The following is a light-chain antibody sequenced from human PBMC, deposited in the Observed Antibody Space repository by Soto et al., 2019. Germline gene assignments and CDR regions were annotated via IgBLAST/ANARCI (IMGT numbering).Light chain of an antibody. CDR3: QQYNNWPRT. V-gene: IGKV3-15*01. CDR1: QSVSSN. Sequence: IVMTQSPATLSVSPGERATLSCRASQSVSSNLAWYQQKPGQAPRLIIYGASTRATGLPARFSGSGSGTEFTLTISSLQSEDFAVYYCQQYNNWPRTFGQGTKVEIK. CDR2: GAS. J-gene: IGKJ1*01.